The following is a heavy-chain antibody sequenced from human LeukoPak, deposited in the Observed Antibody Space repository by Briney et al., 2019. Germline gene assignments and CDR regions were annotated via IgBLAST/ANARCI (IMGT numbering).Heavy chain of an antibody. CDR1: GGSISGYY. CDR2: IYYSGST. V-gene: IGHV4-59*01. J-gene: IGHJ5*02. Sequence: SETLSLTCTVSGGSISGYYWSWIRQPPGKGLEWIGYIYYSGSTNYNPSLKSRVTISVDTSKNQFSLKLSSVTAADTAVYYCARGFRPFDPWGQGTLVTVSS. D-gene: IGHD3-10*01. CDR3: ARGFRPFDP.